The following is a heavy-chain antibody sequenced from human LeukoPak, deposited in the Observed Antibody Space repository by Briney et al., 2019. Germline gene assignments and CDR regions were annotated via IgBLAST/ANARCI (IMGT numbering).Heavy chain of an antibody. CDR3: AKDRYGSGSYYGYFDY. CDR1: GFTFSSYG. Sequence: GRSLRLSCAASGFTFSSYGMHWVRQAPGKGLEWVAVISYDGSNKYYADSVKGRFTTSRDNSKNTLYLQMNSLRAEDTAVYYCAKDRYGSGSYYGYFDYWGQGTLVTVSS. CDR2: ISYDGSNK. D-gene: IGHD3-10*01. V-gene: IGHV3-30*18. J-gene: IGHJ4*02.